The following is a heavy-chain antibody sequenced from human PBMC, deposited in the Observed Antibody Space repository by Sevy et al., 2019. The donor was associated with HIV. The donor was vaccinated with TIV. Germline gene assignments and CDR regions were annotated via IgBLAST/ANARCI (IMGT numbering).Heavy chain of an antibody. J-gene: IGHJ6*03. CDR3: AKAEGYGQSSQRSYYYYYYMDV. Sequence: GGSLRLSCAASGFTFSSYGMHWVRQAPGKGLEWVAFIRYDGSYKYYADSVKGRFTISRDNSKNTLYLQMNSLRAEDTAVYYCAKAEGYGQSSQRSYYYYYYMDVWGKGTTVTVSS. CDR1: GFTFSSYG. CDR2: IRYDGSYK. V-gene: IGHV3-30*02. D-gene: IGHD6-13*01.